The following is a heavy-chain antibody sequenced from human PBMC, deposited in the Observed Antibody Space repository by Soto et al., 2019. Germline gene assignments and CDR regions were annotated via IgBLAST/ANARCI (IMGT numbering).Heavy chain of an antibody. CDR1: GGSISSGGYY. CDR3: ARGWRGFGELGFDY. Sequence: QVQLQESGPGLVKPSQTLSLTCTASGGSISSGGYYWSWIRQHPGKGLEWIGYIYYSGSTYYNPSLKSRVTISVDTSKNQFSLKLSSVTAADTAVYYCARGWRGFGELGFDYWGQGTLVTVSS. CDR2: IYYSGST. V-gene: IGHV4-31*03. J-gene: IGHJ4*02. D-gene: IGHD3-10*01.